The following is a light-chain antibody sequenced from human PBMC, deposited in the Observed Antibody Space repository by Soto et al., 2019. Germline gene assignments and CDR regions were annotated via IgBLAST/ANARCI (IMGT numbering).Light chain of an antibody. CDR1: SSNIGAGYD. CDR3: QSYDSSRSGWV. V-gene: IGLV1-40*01. CDR2: GNS. Sequence: QSVLTQPPSVSGAPGQRYTSSCTGSSSNIGAGYDVHWYQQLPGTAPKLLIYGNSNRPSGVPDRFSGSKSGTSASLAITGLEAEDGADYYCQSYDSSRSGWVFGGGTKVTVL. J-gene: IGLJ3*02.